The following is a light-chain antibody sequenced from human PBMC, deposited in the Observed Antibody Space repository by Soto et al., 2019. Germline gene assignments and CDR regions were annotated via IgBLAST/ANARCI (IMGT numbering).Light chain of an antibody. J-gene: IGLJ1*01. CDR2: DVS. CDR1: SSDVGGYNY. Sequence: QSVLTQPASVSGSPGQSITISCTGTSSDVGGYNYVSWYQQHPGKAPKLMICDVSNRPSGVSNRFSGSKSGNTASLTFSGLQAEDEADYYCSSYTSSSSYAFGTGTKFTVL. V-gene: IGLV2-14*01. CDR3: SSYTSSSSYA.